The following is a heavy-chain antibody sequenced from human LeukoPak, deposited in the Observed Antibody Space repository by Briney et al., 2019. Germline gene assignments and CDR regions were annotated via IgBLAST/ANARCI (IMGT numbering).Heavy chain of an antibody. Sequence: SETLSLTCTVSGGSISSGGYYWSWIRQHPGKGLEWIGYIYYSGSTNYNPSLKSRVTISVDTSKNQFSLKLSSVTAADTAVYYCARAGVMVYAPYNWFDPWGQGTLVTVSS. CDR1: GGSISSGGYY. CDR3: ARAGVMVYAPYNWFDP. CDR2: IYYSGST. V-gene: IGHV4-61*08. D-gene: IGHD2-8*01. J-gene: IGHJ5*02.